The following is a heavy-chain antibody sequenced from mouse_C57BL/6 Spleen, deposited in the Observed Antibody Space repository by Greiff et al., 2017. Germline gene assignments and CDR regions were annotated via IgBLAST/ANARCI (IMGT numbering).Heavy chain of an antibody. CDR3: AGVPGVYYFDY. Sequence: QVQLQQSGPELVKPGASVKISCKASGYAFSSSWMNWVKQRPGKGLEWIGRIYPGDGDTNYNGKFKGKATLTADKSSSTAYMQLSSLTSEDSAVFFCAGVPGVYYFDYWGQGTTLTVSS. CDR2: IYPGDGDT. J-gene: IGHJ2*01. CDR1: GYAFSSSW. D-gene: IGHD2-14*01. V-gene: IGHV1-82*01.